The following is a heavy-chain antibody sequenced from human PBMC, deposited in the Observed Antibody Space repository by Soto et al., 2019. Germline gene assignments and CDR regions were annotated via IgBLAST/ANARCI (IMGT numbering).Heavy chain of an antibody. V-gene: IGHV1-58*01. Sequence: SVKVSCKAPTFTFTSSAVQWVRQARGQRLEWIGWIVVGSGNTTYAQNFQERVTITRDMSSGTAYLELSSLRSEDTAVYYCATHREGATYYFDYWGQGTLVTVSS. J-gene: IGHJ4*02. D-gene: IGHD1-26*01. CDR1: TFTFTSSA. CDR3: ATHREGATYYFDY. CDR2: IVVGSGNT.